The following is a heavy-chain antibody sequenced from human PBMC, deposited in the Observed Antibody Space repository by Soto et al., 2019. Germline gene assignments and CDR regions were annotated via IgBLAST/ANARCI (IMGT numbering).Heavy chain of an antibody. CDR1: GFTFSSYS. Sequence: GGSLRLSCAASGFTFSSYSMNWVRQAPGKGLEWVSYISSSSSTIYYADSVKGRFTISRDNAKNSLYLQMNSLRDEDTAVYYCARDGTVTPPLIWFGESYGMDVWGQGTTVTVSS. CDR3: ARDGTVTPPLIWFGESYGMDV. CDR2: ISSSSSTI. J-gene: IGHJ6*02. V-gene: IGHV3-48*02. D-gene: IGHD3-10*01.